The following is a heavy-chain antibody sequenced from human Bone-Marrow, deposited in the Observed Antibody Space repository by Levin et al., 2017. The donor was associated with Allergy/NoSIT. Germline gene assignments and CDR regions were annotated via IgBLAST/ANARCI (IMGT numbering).Heavy chain of an antibody. CDR3: AKASSRFLENAFDI. V-gene: IGHV3-9*01. D-gene: IGHD3-3*01. CDR1: GFTFDDYA. CDR2: ISWNSGSI. J-gene: IGHJ3*02. Sequence: GGSLRLSCAASGFTFDDYAMHWVRQAPGKGLEWVSGISWNSGSIGYADSVKGRFTISRDNAKNSLYLQMNSLRAEDTALYYCAKASSRFLENAFDIWGQGTMVTVSS.